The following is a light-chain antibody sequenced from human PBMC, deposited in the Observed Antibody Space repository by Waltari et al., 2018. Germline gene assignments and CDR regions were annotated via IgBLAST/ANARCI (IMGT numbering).Light chain of an antibody. CDR1: SSNIGAGYD. V-gene: IGLV1-40*01. Sequence: QSRLTQPPSVSRPPGQTGHIPCTGSSSNIGAGYDVHWYQLLPRTAPKLPIDGNSNRPSGVPDRFSVSKSGTSASLAITGRQPEDEADYYCQSYDSSLSGSLFGGGTKLTVL. J-gene: IGLJ2*01. CDR2: GNS. CDR3: QSYDSSLSGSL.